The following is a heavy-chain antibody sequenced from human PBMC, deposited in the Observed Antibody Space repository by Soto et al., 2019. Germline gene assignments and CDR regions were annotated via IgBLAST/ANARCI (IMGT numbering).Heavy chain of an antibody. CDR3: ASRTFYYDRSTYSYHYYAMDV. V-gene: IGHV3-48*03. CDR1: GFSFSSYE. J-gene: IGHJ6*02. CDR2: INTDASII. D-gene: IGHD3-22*01. Sequence: EEQLVESGGGLVQPGGSLRLSCAASGFSFSSYEMNWVRQAPGKGLEWISFINTDASIIYYADSVKGRFTISRDNAKKSLYLEMNSLRAEDTALYYCASRTFYYDRSTYSYHYYAMDVWGQGTTVTVSS.